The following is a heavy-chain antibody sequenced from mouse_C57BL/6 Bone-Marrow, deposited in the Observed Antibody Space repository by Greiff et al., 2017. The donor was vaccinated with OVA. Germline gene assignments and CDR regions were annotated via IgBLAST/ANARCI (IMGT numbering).Heavy chain of an antibody. CDR2: ISYDGSN. V-gene: IGHV3-6*01. Sequence: EVQLQESGPGLVKPSQSLSLTCSVTGYSITSGYYWNWIRQFPGNKLEWMGYISYDGSNNYNPSLKNRISITRDTSKNQFFLKLNSVTTEDTATYYCARDRWGYPYAMDYWGQGTSVTVSS. CDR1: GYSITSGYY. J-gene: IGHJ4*01. D-gene: IGHD2-2*01. CDR3: ARDRWGYPYAMDY.